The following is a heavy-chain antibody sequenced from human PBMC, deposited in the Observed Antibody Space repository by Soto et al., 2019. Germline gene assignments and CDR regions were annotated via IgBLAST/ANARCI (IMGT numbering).Heavy chain of an antibody. D-gene: IGHD2-15*01. V-gene: IGHV5-51*01. CDR1: GYSFNRYW. Sequence: GESLKISCKGSGYSFNRYWIGWVRQMPGKGLEWMGIIYPGDSDTRYSPSFQGQVTISADKSISTAYLQWSSLKASNTAMYYCARLADPRSGYCSGGSCYAGYFDYWGQGTLVTVSS. CDR3: ARLADPRSGYCSGGSCYAGYFDY. J-gene: IGHJ4*02. CDR2: IYPGDSDT.